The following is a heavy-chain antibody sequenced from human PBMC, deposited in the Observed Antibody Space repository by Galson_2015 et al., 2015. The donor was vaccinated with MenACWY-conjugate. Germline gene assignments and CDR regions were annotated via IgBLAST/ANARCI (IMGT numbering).Heavy chain of an antibody. D-gene: IGHD3-22*01. J-gene: IGHJ6*02. Sequence: SLRLSCAASGFSVSSEYMSWVRQAPGKGLEWVSIIYRDGKTFYADSVQGRFIISRDNSKNTLYLQMNSLTAEDTAVYYCARESGDSSGHPSSWGQGTTVTVSS. CDR3: ARESGDSSGHPSS. CDR1: GFSVSSEY. CDR2: IYRDGKT. V-gene: IGHV3-53*01.